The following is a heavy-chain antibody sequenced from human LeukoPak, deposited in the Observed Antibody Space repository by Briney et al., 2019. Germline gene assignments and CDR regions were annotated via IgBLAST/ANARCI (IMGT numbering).Heavy chain of an antibody. CDR1: GFTVSSNY. CDR2: IYSGGST. J-gene: IGHJ4*02. CDR3: ARWYYYDSSGYYAN. Sequence: GGSLRLSCAASGFTVSSNYMSWVRQAPGKGLEWVSVIYSGGSTYYADSVKGRFTISRDNSKNTLYLQMGSLRAEDMAVYYCARWYYYDSSGYYANWGQGTLVTVSS. V-gene: IGHV3-66*01. D-gene: IGHD3-22*01.